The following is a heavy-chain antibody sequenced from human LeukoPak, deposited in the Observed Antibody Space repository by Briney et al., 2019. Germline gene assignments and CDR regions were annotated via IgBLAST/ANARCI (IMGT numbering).Heavy chain of an antibody. J-gene: IGHJ4*02. CDR2: ISAYNGNT. Sequence: GASVKVSCKASGYTFTSYGISWVRQAPGQGLEWMGWISAYNGNTNYAQKLQGRVTMTTDTSTSTAYMELRSLRSDDPAVYYCARDPRGITIFGVVIIPFDYWGQGTLVTVSS. CDR3: ARDPRGITIFGVVIIPFDY. D-gene: IGHD3-3*01. V-gene: IGHV1-18*01. CDR1: GYTFTSYG.